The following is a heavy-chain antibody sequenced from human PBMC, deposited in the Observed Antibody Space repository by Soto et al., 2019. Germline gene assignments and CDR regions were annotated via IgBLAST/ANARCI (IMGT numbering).Heavy chain of an antibody. V-gene: IGHV3-33*01. CDR3: ARPIAVAGTCFGY. CDR2: IWYDGSNK. CDR1: GFTFSSYG. Sequence: QVQLVESGGGVVQPGRSLRLSCAASGFTFSSYGMHWVRQAPGKGLEWVAVIWYDGSNKYYADSVKGRFTISRDNSKNTLYLQMNSLRAEDTAVYYCARPIAVAGTCFGYWGQGTLVTVSS. D-gene: IGHD6-19*01. J-gene: IGHJ4*02.